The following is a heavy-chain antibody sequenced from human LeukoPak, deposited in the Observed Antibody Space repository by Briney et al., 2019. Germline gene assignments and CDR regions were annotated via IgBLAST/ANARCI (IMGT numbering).Heavy chain of an antibody. CDR2: ISSLSSYI. V-gene: IGHV3-21*01. Sequence: PGGSLRLSCAASGFTFSSSWMTWVRQAPGKGLEWVSSISSLSSYIYYADSLKGRFTISRDNAKNSLYLQMNSLRAEDTAVYYCARGGPRGGYDYWGQGTLVTVSS. J-gene: IGHJ4*02. CDR1: GFTFSSSW. CDR3: ARGGPRGGYDY. D-gene: IGHD2-15*01.